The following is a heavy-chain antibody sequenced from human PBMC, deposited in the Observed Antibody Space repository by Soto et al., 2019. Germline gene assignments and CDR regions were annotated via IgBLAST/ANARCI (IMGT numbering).Heavy chain of an antibody. J-gene: IGHJ4*02. CDR3: ARGPLDN. CDR1: GGYVSGYY. Sequence: QVQLQQWGAGLLKPSETLSITCAVYGGYVSGYYWSWIRQPTGKGLEWNGEINHSGSTNYNPSLKSRVTISVYTSKNQFSLKLSSVTAADTAVYYCARGPLDNWGQGTLVTVSS. CDR2: INHSGST. V-gene: IGHV4-34*01.